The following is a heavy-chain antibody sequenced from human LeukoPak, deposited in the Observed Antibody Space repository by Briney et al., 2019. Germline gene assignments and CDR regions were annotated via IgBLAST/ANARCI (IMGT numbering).Heavy chain of an antibody. CDR2: INHSGST. CDR3: ARGSYSSGWYVRIKWFDP. CDR1: GFTFSSYA. J-gene: IGHJ5*02. V-gene: IGHV4-34*01. Sequence: GSLRLSCAASGFTFSSYAMSWVRQPPGKGLEWIGEINHSGSTNYNPSLKSRVTISVYTSKNQFSLKLSSVTAADTAVYYCARGSYSSGWYVRIKWFDPWGQGTLVTVSS. D-gene: IGHD6-19*01.